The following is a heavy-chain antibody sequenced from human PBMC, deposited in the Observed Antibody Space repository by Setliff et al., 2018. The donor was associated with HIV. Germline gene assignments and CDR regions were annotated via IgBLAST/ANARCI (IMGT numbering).Heavy chain of an antibody. D-gene: IGHD3-3*01. J-gene: IGHJ6*03. CDR1: GGSFSVYY. Sequence: SETLSLTCAVYGGSFSVYYWRWIRQPPGKGLEWIGEINHSGSTNYNPSLKSRVTISVDTSKNQFSLKLSSVTAADTAVYYCARGASMIFGVVIPCSFYCYRDVGGKGTTVT. V-gene: IGHV4-34*01. CDR3: ARGASMIFGVVIPCSFYCYRDV. CDR2: INHSGST.